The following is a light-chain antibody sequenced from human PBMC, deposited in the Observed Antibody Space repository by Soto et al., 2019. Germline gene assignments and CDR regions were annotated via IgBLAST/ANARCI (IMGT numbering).Light chain of an antibody. Sequence: IVLTQSPGTLSVSPGERVTLSCRASESVAGNYLAWYQQKPGQAPRLLIYGASYRATDIPYRFSGSGSGTDFTFTIDRLEPEEFGRFFCLQYSISPRTFGQGTQGEFK. V-gene: IGKV3-20*01. CDR3: LQYSISPRT. CDR1: ESVAGNY. J-gene: IGKJ1*01. CDR2: GAS.